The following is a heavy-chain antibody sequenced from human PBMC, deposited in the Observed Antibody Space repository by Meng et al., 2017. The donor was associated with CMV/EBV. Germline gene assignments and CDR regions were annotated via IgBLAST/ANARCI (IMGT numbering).Heavy chain of an antibody. CDR1: GFTFSSYA. V-gene: IGHV3-23*01. CDR2: IYSGGSGGST. D-gene: IGHD2-2*01. J-gene: IGHJ4*02. Sequence: GESLKISCAASGFTFSSYAMSWVRQAPGKGLEWVSVIYSGGSGGSTYYADSVKGRFTISRDNSKNTLYLQMNSLRSEDTAVYYCARGHIVPAAHFDYWGQGTLVTVSS. CDR3: ARGHIVPAAHFDY.